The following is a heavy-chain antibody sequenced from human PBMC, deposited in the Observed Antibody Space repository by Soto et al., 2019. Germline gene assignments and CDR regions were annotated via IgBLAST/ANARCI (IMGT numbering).Heavy chain of an antibody. V-gene: IGHV4-39*01. CDR1: GRTIIPSPYY. CDR2: FFYGGKN. CDR3: VRRHGLPIDAYY. J-gene: IGHJ4*02. D-gene: IGHD2-21*02. Sequence: ETLSLTSTLSGRTIIPSPYYLVFMRQAPGKGLEWIASFFYGGKNYYNPSLKSRVTISVDTSKNQFSLKLTSVTAADTAVYYCVRRHGLPIDAYYWGQAPLVTLSS.